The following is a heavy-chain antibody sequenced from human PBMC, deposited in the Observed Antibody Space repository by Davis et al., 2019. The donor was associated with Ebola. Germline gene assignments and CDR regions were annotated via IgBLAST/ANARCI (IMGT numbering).Heavy chain of an antibody. CDR1: GGSISSSNW. Sequence: SETLSLTCAVSGGSISSSNWWSWVRQPPGKGLEWIGEIYHSGSTNYNPSLKSRVTISVDTSKNQFSLNLSSVTAADTAVYYCARLSATVTTLYYFDYWGQGTLVTVSS. V-gene: IGHV4-4*02. D-gene: IGHD4-17*01. CDR3: ARLSATVTTLYYFDY. CDR2: IYHSGST. J-gene: IGHJ4*02.